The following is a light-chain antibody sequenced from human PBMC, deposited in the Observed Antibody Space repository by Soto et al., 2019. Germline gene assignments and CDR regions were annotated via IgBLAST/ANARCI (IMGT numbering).Light chain of an antibody. Sequence: EIVLTQSPGTLSLSPGERATLSCRARQSVSSKYLAWYQQKPGQGPRVLIYGTSIRASGVPERFSGGGSGTDFNLTITRLEPEDFAVYYCQQYGSSLFTFGPGTKVDFK. J-gene: IGKJ3*01. CDR3: QQYGSSLFT. V-gene: IGKV3-20*01. CDR2: GTS. CDR1: QSVSSKY.